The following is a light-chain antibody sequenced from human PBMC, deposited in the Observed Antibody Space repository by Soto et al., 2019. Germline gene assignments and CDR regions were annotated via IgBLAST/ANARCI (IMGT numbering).Light chain of an antibody. CDR3: CSFAGSNSWV. CDR2: EAT. J-gene: IGLJ3*02. Sequence: QSVLTQPASASGSPVQSITISCTGSSSDVGTYDLVSWYQHHPGAAPKLMIYEATRRPSGISNRFSCSKSGNTASLTISGPQAEDESDYYCCSFAGSNSWVFGGGTQLTVL. V-gene: IGLV2-23*01. CDR1: SSDVGTYDL.